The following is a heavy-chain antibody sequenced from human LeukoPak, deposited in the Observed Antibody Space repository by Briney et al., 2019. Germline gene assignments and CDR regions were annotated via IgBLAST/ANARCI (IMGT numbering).Heavy chain of an antibody. Sequence: GRSLRLSCAASGFTFSDYYMSWIRQAPGKGLEWVSYISSSGSTIYYADSVKGRFTISRDNAKNSLYLQMNSLRAEDTAVYYCARERLPFGDYDPFDYWGQGTLVTVSS. J-gene: IGHJ4*02. CDR1: GFTFSDYY. V-gene: IGHV3-11*01. CDR2: ISSSGSTI. CDR3: ARERLPFGDYDPFDY. D-gene: IGHD4-17*01.